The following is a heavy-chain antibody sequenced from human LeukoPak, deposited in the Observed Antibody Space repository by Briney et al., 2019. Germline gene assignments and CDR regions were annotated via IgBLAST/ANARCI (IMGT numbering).Heavy chain of an antibody. CDR3: AKIGLYGSAEEFDY. V-gene: IGHV3-30*18. D-gene: IGHD3-10*01. CDR1: GFTFSSYG. Sequence: GRPLRLSCAASGFTFSSYGMHWVRQAPGKGLEWVAVISYDGSNKYYADSVKGRFTISRDNSKNTLYLQMNSLRAEDTAVYYCAKIGLYGSAEEFDYWGQGTLVTVSS. CDR2: ISYDGSNK. J-gene: IGHJ4*02.